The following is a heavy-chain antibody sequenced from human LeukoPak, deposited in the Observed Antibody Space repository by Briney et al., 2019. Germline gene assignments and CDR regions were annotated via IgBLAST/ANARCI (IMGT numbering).Heavy chain of an antibody. CDR2: MNPNSGNT. V-gene: IGHV1-8*01. D-gene: IGHD6-13*01. J-gene: IGHJ4*02. CDR3: ARVKGIAAAGFLFDY. Sequence: ASVKVSCKASGYTFTSDDINWVRQATGQGLEWMGWMNPNSGNTDYAQKFQGRVTMTRNTSISTAYMELSRPRSEDAAVYSCARVKGIAAAGFLFDYWGQGTLVTVSS. CDR1: GYTFTSDD.